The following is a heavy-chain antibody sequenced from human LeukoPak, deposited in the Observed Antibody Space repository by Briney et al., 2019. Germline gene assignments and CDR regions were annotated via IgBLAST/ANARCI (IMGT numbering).Heavy chain of an antibody. CDR3: AKDLSGGVVVITTSGY. Sequence: GRSLRLSCAASGFTFSSYGMHWIRQAPGKGLEWVAVISYDGSNKYYADSVKGRFTISRDNSKNTLYLQMNSLGAEDTAVYYCAKDLSGGVVVITTSGYWGQGTLVTVSS. D-gene: IGHD3-22*01. CDR2: ISYDGSNK. CDR1: GFTFSSYG. J-gene: IGHJ4*02. V-gene: IGHV3-30*18.